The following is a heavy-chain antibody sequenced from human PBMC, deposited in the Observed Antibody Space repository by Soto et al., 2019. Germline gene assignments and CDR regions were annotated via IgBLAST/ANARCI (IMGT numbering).Heavy chain of an antibody. V-gene: IGHV1-18*01. CDR3: ARDQSDFWSGYSLFDS. J-gene: IGHJ4*02. CDR1: GYSFTNYG. D-gene: IGHD3-3*01. CDR2: ISAYNGNT. Sequence: QVQLVQSGAEVKNPGASVKVSCKASGYSFTNYGVSWVRQAPGQGLEWMGWISAYNGNTIYAQKLQGRVTLTTDTSTSTAYMELRSLRSDDTALYYCARDQSDFWSGYSLFDSWGQGTLVTVSS.